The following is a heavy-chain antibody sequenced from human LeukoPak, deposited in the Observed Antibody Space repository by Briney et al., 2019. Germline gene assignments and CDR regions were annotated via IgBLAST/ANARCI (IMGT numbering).Heavy chain of an antibody. D-gene: IGHD3-10*01. CDR3: ARDFDLGWFEELSTGFDP. CDR2: VYTGGST. J-gene: IGHJ5*02. Sequence: SQTLSLTCTVSGASISSGNDYWSWIRQPAGKGLEWIGRVYTGGSTNYNPSLKSRVTLSVDTSKNQLSLKLSSVTAADTAVYYCARDFDLGWFEELSTGFDPWGQGTLVTVSS. V-gene: IGHV4-61*02. CDR1: GASISSGNDY.